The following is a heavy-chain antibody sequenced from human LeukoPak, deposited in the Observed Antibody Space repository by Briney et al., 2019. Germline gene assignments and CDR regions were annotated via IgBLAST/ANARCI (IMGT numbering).Heavy chain of an antibody. D-gene: IGHD3-22*01. J-gene: IGHJ4*02. Sequence: GGSLRLSCAASGFTFSDYAMNWVRQAPGKGLEWVSYIGVGSSTKYYGDSVKGRFTFSRDDAKNTLYLQMNSLRAEDTAVYYCARAGNYYDSSGYSYYFDYWGQGTLVTVSS. CDR1: GFTFSDYA. CDR2: IGVGSSTK. CDR3: ARAGNYYDSSGYSYYFDY. V-gene: IGHV3-48*01.